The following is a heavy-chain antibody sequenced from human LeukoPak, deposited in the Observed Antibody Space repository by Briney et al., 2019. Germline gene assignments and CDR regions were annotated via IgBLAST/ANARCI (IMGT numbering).Heavy chain of an antibody. J-gene: IGHJ4*02. D-gene: IGHD6-19*01. CDR2: IGTSGNTI. CDR3: ARDQWLDY. V-gene: IGHV3-48*01. CDR1: GFTFSGYI. Sequence: GGSLRLSCAASGFTFSGYIMNWVRQAPGKGLEWVSFIGTSGNTIYYADSVKGRFTVSRDNAKNSLYLQMNSLRAEDTAVYYCARDQWLDYWGQGTLVTVSS.